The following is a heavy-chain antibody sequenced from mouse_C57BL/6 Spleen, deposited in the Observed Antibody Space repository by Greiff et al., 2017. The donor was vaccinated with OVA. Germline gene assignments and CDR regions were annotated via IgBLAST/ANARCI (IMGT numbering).Heavy chain of an antibody. CDR1: GYTFTDYY. J-gene: IGHJ3*01. D-gene: IGHD2-4*01. CDR3: ARGDLYYDYDGFAY. V-gene: IGHV1-19*01. Sequence: VQLQQSGPVLVKPGASVKMSCKASGYTFTDYYMNWVKQSHGKSLEWIGVINPYNGGTSYNQKFKCKATLTVDKSSSTAYMELNSLTSEDSAVYYFARGDLYYDYDGFAYWGQGTLVTVSA. CDR2: INPYNGGT.